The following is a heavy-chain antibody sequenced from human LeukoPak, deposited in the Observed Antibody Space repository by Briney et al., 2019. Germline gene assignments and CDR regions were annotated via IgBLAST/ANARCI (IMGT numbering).Heavy chain of an antibody. J-gene: IGHJ4*02. D-gene: IGHD1-26*01. CDR3: AKAKTLRRSYLDDY. CDR1: GFTFSSYG. V-gene: IGHV3-30*02. Sequence: GGSLRLSCAASGFTFSSYGMHWVRQAPGKGLEWVAFIRYDGSNKYYADSVKGRLTISRDNSKNTLYLQMNSLRAEDTAVYYCAKAKTLRRSYLDDYWGQGTLATVSS. CDR2: IRYDGSNK.